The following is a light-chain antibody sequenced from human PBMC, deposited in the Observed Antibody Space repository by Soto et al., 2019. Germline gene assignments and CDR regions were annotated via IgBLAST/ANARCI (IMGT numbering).Light chain of an antibody. J-gene: IGKJ4*01. CDR3: QQYNAYPLT. CDR2: KAS. Sequence: DIQMTQSPSTLSASVGDRVTITCRASQSISTWLARYQQKPGKAPKLLIYKASNLEGGVPSRFSGSGSGTEFTITISGLQPDDFATYYCQQYNAYPLTFGGGTTVEIK. CDR1: QSISTW. V-gene: IGKV1-5*03.